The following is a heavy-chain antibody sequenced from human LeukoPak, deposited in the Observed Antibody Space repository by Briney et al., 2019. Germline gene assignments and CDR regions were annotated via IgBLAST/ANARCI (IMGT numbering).Heavy chain of an antibody. CDR2: MNQDGSAE. CDR1: GFTSSNYW. CDR3: AREDSYSTGWYGPDY. D-gene: IGHD6-19*01. J-gene: IGHJ4*02. V-gene: IGHV3-7*05. Sequence: PGGSLRLSCAASGFTSSNYWMSWVRQAPGKGLEWVANMNQDGSAEYYVDSVKGRFTISRDNAKNSLYLQMNSLRAEDTAVYYCAREDSYSTGWYGPDYWGQGTLVTVSS.